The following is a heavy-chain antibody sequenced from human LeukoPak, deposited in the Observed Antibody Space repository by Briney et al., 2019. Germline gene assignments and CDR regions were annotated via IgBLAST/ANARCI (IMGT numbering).Heavy chain of an antibody. CDR2: IRYDGSNK. D-gene: IGHD6-19*01. V-gene: IGHV3-30*02. CDR3: AKAPVAGPNWFDP. Sequence: PGGSLRLSCAASGFTFSSYGMHWVRQAPGKGLEWVPFIRYDGSNKYYADSVKGRFTISRDNSKNTLYLQMNSLRAEDTAVYYCAKAPVAGPNWFDPWGQGTLVTVSS. CDR1: GFTFSSYG. J-gene: IGHJ5*02.